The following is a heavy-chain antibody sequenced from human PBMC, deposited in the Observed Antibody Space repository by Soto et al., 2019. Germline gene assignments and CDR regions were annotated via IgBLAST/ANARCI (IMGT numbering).Heavy chain of an antibody. D-gene: IGHD3-22*01. Sequence: SQTLSLTCAISGDSVSSNSAAWNWIRQSPSRGLEWLGRTYYRSKWYNDYAVSVKSRITINPDTSKNQFSLQLNSVTPEDTAVYYCARDLGSYYDSSGYEYYYYYGMDVWGQGTTVTVSS. CDR1: GDSVSSNSAA. CDR2: TYYRSKWYN. J-gene: IGHJ6*02. V-gene: IGHV6-1*01. CDR3: ARDLGSYYDSSGYEYYYYYGMDV.